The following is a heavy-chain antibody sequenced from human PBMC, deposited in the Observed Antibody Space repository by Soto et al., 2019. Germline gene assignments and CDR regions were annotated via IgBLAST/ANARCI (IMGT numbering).Heavy chain of an antibody. J-gene: IGHJ6*02. CDR2: INVGNGYT. D-gene: IGHD3-10*01. CDR3: ARRRGLRWVGELPYGVDV. Sequence: QVQLVQSGAEVKKPGASVKVSCKASGYTFINYAMHWVRQAPGQRLEWMGWINVGNGYTKYSQNFQGRVTITRDTSASTAYMELRSLRSEDTAVYYCARRRGLRWVGELPYGVDVWGQGTTVTVSS. CDR1: GYTFINYA. V-gene: IGHV1-3*01.